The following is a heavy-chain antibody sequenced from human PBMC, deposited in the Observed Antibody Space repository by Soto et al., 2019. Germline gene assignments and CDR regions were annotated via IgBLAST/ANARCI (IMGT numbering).Heavy chain of an antibody. J-gene: IGHJ2*01. CDR2: ISGSGGDT. CDR1: GFTFSSYP. D-gene: IGHD4-17*01. Sequence: EVQLLESGGGLLQPGGSLRLSCAVSGFTFSSYPMSWVRQAPGKGLEWVSAISGSGGDTYYTQSVEGRFTISRDNSKNTLYLQMNSLRAEDTAIYYCAKTPRGGDYGDWYFDLWGRGTLVTVSS. V-gene: IGHV3-23*01. CDR3: AKTPRGGDYGDWYFDL.